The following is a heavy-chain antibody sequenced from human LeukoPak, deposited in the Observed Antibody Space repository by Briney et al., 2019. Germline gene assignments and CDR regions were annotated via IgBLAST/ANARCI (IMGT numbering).Heavy chain of an antibody. D-gene: IGHD6-19*01. CDR1: GGSISSYY. Sequence: SETLSLTCTVSGGSISSYYWSWIRQPPGKGLEWIGYIYYSGSTNYNPSLKSRVTISVDTSKNQFSLKLSSVTAADTAVYYCARDQVAVAGLTWFDPWGQGTLVTVSS. CDR2: IYYSGST. CDR3: ARDQVAVAGLTWFDP. V-gene: IGHV4-59*01. J-gene: IGHJ5*02.